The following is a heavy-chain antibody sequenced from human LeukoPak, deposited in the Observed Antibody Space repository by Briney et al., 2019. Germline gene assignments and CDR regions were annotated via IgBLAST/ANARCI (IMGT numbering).Heavy chain of an antibody. D-gene: IGHD6-13*01. CDR2: INHSGST. CDR1: GGSFSGYY. Sequence: SETLSLTCAVYGGSFSGYYWSWIRQPPGKGPEWIGEINHSGSTNYDPSLKSRVTISVDTSKNQFSLKLSSVTAADTAVYYCARAARYSSSWYGYWGQGTLVTVSS. V-gene: IGHV4-34*01. J-gene: IGHJ4*02. CDR3: ARAARYSSSWYGY.